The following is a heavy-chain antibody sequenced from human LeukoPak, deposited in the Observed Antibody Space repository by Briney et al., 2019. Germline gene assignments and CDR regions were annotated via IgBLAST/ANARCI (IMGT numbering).Heavy chain of an antibody. D-gene: IGHD3-10*01. Sequence: SQTLSLTCTVSGGSISSYYWSWIRQPPGKGLEWIGYIYYSGSTNYNPSLKSRVTISVDTSKNQFSLKLSSVTAADTAVYYCACHYYGSGSYSNPPDYWGQGTLVTVSS. J-gene: IGHJ4*02. CDR1: GGSISSYY. V-gene: IGHV4-59*01. CDR2: IYYSGST. CDR3: ACHYYGSGSYSNPPDY.